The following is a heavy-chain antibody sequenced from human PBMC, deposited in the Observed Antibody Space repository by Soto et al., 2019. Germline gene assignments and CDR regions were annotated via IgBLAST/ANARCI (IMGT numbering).Heavy chain of an antibody. D-gene: IGHD3-10*01. CDR1: GGSVSSSRSY. CDR3: ARLIFGFTEPFDD. CDR2: FYSSGKT. V-gene: IGHV4-39*01. Sequence: SETLSLTCTVSGGSVSSSRSYWAWIRQPPGKGLEWIGSFYSSGKTYRNPSLKSRVTMSDDTSKNQFSLRLSSVTAADTAVYYCARLIFGFTEPFDDWGQGTMVTVSS. J-gene: IGHJ4*02.